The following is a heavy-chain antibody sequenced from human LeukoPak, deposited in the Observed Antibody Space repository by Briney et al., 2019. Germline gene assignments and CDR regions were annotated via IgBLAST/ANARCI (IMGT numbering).Heavy chain of an antibody. V-gene: IGHV4-31*02. CDR1: GGSISSGGYY. Sequence: SQTLSLTCTVSGGSISSGGYYWSWLRQHPGKGLQWIGYIYYSGSTYYNPSLKSRVTISVDTSKNQFSLKLSSVTAADTAVYYCAREPIYGGTDYWGQGTLVTVSS. J-gene: IGHJ4*02. CDR2: IYYSGST. CDR3: AREPIYGGTDY. D-gene: IGHD4-23*01.